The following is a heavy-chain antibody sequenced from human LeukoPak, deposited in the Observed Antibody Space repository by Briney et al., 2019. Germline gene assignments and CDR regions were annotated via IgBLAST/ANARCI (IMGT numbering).Heavy chain of an antibody. J-gene: IGHJ4*02. CDR2: INHSGST. D-gene: IGHD3-3*01. V-gene: IGHV4-34*01. CDR1: GGSFSGYY. Sequence: SETLSLTCAVYGGSFSGYYWSWIRQPPGKGLEWIGEINHSGSTNYNPSLKSRVTISVDTSKNQFFLKLSSVTAADTAVYYCARGSRSAYYDFWSGSLDYWGQGTLVTVSS. CDR3: ARGSRSAYYDFWSGSLDY.